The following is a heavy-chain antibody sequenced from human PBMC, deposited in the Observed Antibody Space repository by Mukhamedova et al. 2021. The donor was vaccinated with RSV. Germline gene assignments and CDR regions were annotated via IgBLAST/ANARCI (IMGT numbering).Heavy chain of an antibody. CDR3: ATGGQYSYGGAFDH. V-gene: IGHV4-39*01. D-gene: IGHD5-18*01. J-gene: IGHJ4*01. Sequence: IANIYYSGRTYYNPSLKSRSTISLDTSKNQFSLKLTSVTAADTAIYYCATGGQYSYGGAFDHWGQGNLVTVPS. CDR2: IYYSGRT.